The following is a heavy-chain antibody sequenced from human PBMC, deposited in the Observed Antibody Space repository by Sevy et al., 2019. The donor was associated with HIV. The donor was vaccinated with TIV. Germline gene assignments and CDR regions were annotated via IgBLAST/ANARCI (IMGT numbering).Heavy chain of an antibody. V-gene: IGHV1-24*01. CDR1: GYTLTELS. Sequence: ASVKVSCKVSGYTLTELSMHWVRQAPGKGLEWMGGFDPEDGETIYARKFQGRVTMTEDTSTDTAYMELGSLRSEDTAVYYCATDPHRYDYGDYRGRSDAFDIWGQGTMVTVSS. CDR3: ATDPHRYDYGDYRGRSDAFDI. D-gene: IGHD4-17*01. CDR2: FDPEDGET. J-gene: IGHJ3*02.